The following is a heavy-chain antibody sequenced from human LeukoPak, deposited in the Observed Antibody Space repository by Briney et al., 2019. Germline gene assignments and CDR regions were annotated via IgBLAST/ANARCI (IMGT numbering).Heavy chain of an antibody. CDR2: IIPIFGTA. V-gene: IGHV1-69*05. Sequence: SVKVSCKASGGTFSSYAISWARQAPGQGLEWMGGIIPIFGTANYAQKFQGRVTITTDESTSTAYMELSSLRSEDTAVYYCARGEGSGDERDYYYYYMDVWGKGTTVTVSS. CDR1: GGTFSSYA. D-gene: IGHD5-12*01. CDR3: ARGEGSGDERDYYYYYMDV. J-gene: IGHJ6*03.